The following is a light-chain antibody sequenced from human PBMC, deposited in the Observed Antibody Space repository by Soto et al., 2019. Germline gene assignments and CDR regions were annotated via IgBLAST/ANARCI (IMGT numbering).Light chain of an antibody. CDR1: QSVTSY. Sequence: EVVLTQSPAALSLSPGERATLSCRASQSVTSYLAWYQQKPGQAPRLLIYAASNRATGIPARFSGSGSGTDFTLTISSLEPEDFAVYYCQQRSNWPPVHTFRQGTK. V-gene: IGKV3-11*01. CDR3: QQRSNWPPVHT. J-gene: IGKJ2*01. CDR2: AAS.